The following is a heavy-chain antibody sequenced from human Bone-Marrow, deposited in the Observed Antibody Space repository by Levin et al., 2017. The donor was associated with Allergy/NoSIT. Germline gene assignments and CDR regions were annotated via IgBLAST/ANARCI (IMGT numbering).Heavy chain of an antibody. CDR3: AMGVAVPGTAMGFAY. J-gene: IGHJ4*02. V-gene: IGHV1-46*01. CDR1: GYTFTSYY. Sequence: ASVKVSCKASGYTFTSYYMHWVRQAPGQGLEWMGVINPSGGSTSYAQKFQGRVTMTRDTSTSTVYMDLTSLRSEDTAVYYCAMGVAVPGTAMGFAYWGQGTLVTVSS. D-gene: IGHD6-19*01. CDR2: INPSGGST.